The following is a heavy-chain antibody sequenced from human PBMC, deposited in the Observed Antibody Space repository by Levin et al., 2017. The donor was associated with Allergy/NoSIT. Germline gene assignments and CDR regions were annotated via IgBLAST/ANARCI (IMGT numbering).Heavy chain of an antibody. D-gene: IGHD3-9*01. CDR1: GFTFSSYT. CDR3: ASDGLKGALTDH. CDR2: ISSRSSYI. V-gene: IGHV3-21*01. Sequence: GGSLRLSCAASGFTFSSYTMNWVRQAPGKGLEWVSSISSRSSYIYYADSVKGRFTISRDNAKNSLYLQMNSLRAEDTAVYYCASDGLKGALTDHWGQGTLVTVSS. J-gene: IGHJ5*02.